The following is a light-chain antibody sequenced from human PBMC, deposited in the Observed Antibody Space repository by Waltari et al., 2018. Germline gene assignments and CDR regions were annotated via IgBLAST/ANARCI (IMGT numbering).Light chain of an antibody. Sequence: DIQMTQSPSTLSASLGDRVTITCRASQNINNWVAWYQQKPGKAPNLLIYKASSLESGVPSRFSGSGSGAEFTLTISSLQPDDSATYYCQQYGDYPWTFGQGTKVEIK. V-gene: IGKV1-5*03. CDR1: QNINNW. CDR3: QQYGDYPWT. CDR2: KAS. J-gene: IGKJ1*01.